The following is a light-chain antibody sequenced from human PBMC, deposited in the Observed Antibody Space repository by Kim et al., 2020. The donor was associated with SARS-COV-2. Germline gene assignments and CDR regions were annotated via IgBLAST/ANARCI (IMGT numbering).Light chain of an antibody. J-gene: IGKJ4*01. CDR2: DSS. Sequence: GDRVTSTGRTSQNMRKYVNWDQQRPGEARKLRIYDSSRLESEVRSRFSGRGSGANCTLTIAGLQADDFGTYNCQQTYSKPPTIGGRTKVDSK. CDR1: QNMRKY. CDR3: QQTYSKPPT. V-gene: IGKV1-39*01.